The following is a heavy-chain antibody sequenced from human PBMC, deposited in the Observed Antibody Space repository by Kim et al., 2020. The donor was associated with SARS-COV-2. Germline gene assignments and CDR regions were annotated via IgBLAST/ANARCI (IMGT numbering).Heavy chain of an antibody. CDR3: ASRPSDGGSYEGTFDH. Sequence: SVKVSCKASGGTFSSYAISWVRQAPGQGVEWMGRIIPILGIANYAQKFQGRVTSTADKSTSTAYMELSSLRAEDTAVYYCASRPSDGGSYEGTFDHWGQGTMVTVSS. V-gene: IGHV1-69*04. D-gene: IGHD1-26*01. CDR2: IIPILGIA. J-gene: IGHJ5*02. CDR1: GGTFSSYA.